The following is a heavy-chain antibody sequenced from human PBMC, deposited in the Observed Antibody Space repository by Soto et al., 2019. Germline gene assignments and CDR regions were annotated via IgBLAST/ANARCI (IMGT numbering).Heavy chain of an antibody. CDR3: ARELPSSSFDY. CDR2: IYYCGST. V-gene: IGHV4-59*01. Sequence: SETLSLTCTVSGGSISSYYWSWIRQPPGKGLEWIGYIYYCGSTNYNPSLKSRVTISVDTSKNQFSLKLSSVTAADTAVYYCARELPSSSFDYWGQGXLVTIYS. CDR1: GGSISSYY. D-gene: IGHD6-13*01. J-gene: IGHJ4*02.